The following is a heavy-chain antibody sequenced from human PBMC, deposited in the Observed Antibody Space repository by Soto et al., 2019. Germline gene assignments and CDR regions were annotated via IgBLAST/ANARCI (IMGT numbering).Heavy chain of an antibody. CDR2: MNQDGSES. CDR1: GFSLSSYW. Sequence: EVQLVESGGGLVQPGGSLRLSCADSGFSLSSYWMSWVRQAPGKGLERVANMNQDGSESDYVGSVKGRFTFTRDNAKNSLYLQMNSLRAEDTAVYYCARLSTSAGRRDLACWGQGTLVTVSS. CDR3: ARLSTSAGRRDLAC. J-gene: IGHJ4*02. V-gene: IGHV3-7*01.